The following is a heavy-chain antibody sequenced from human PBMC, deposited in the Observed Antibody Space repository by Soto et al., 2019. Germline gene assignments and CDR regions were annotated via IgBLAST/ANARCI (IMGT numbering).Heavy chain of an antibody. CDR2: IDPSDSYT. CDR1: GYSFTSYW. D-gene: IGHD1-20*01. CDR3: ASLYNWSPYHYYYGMDV. J-gene: IGHJ6*02. Sequence: LGESLKISCKGSGYSFTSYWISWVRQMPGKGLEWMGRIDPSDSYTNYSPSFQGHVTISADKSISTAYLQWSSLKASDTAMYYCASLYNWSPYHYYYGMDVWGQGTTVTVSS. V-gene: IGHV5-10-1*01.